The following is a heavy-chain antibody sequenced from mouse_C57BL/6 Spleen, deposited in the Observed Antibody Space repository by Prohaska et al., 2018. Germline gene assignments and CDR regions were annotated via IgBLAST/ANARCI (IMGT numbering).Heavy chain of an antibody. CDR3: ARGGLGGNYYAMYY. D-gene: IGHD2-2*01. J-gene: IGHJ4*01. V-gene: IGHV1-64*01. Sequence: QVQLQQPGAELVKPGASVKLSCKASGYTFTSYWMHWVQQRPAQGLAWIGMIHPNSGSTNYHEKVKNKATLTVDKSSSTAYMQLSSLTSDYSAFYYRARGGLGGNYYAMYYGGQGTSVTVSS. CDR1: GYTFTSYW. CDR2: IHPNSGST.